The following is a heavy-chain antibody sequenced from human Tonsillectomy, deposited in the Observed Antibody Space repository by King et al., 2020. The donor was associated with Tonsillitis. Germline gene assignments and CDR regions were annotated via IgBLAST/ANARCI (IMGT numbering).Heavy chain of an antibody. Sequence: VQLVESGGGLVKPGGSLRLSCAASGFTFRNAWLSWVRQAPGKGLEWVGRIKSKIEGGTTDYAAPEKGRFNISRDDSKNTLDLQMNSLKIDDTAVYYCIHDTDYYYDAGLDVWGQGTTVTVSS. CDR3: IHDTDYYYDAGLDV. V-gene: IGHV3-15*01. CDR1: GFTFRNAW. CDR2: IKSKIEGGTT. D-gene: IGHD3-9*01. J-gene: IGHJ6*01.